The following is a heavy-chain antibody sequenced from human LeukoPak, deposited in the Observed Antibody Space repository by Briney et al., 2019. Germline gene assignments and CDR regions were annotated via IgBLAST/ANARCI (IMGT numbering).Heavy chain of an antibody. CDR3: ASPRGITIFGVVSSPPSLYGMDV. V-gene: IGHV1-69*13. CDR1: GYIFTSNY. Sequence: ASVKVSCKTSGYIFTSNYIHWLRQAPGQGLEWMGGIIPIFGTANYAQKFQGRVTITADESTSTAYMELSSLRSEDTAVYYCASPRGITIFGVVSSPPSLYGMDVWGQGTTVTVSS. J-gene: IGHJ6*02. D-gene: IGHD3-3*01. CDR2: IIPIFGTA.